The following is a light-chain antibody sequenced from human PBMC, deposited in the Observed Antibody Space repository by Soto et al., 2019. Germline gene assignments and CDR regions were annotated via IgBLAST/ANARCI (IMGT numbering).Light chain of an antibody. CDR3: QQYNSMWT. CDR1: QSISSW. Sequence: IQMTQSPSTLSASVGDRVTITCRASQSISSWLAWYQQKPGKAPKLLIYKASSLESGVPSRFSGSGSGTEFTLTISSLQPDDFATYYCQQYNSMWTFGQGTQGGY. V-gene: IGKV1-5*03. CDR2: KAS. J-gene: IGKJ1*01.